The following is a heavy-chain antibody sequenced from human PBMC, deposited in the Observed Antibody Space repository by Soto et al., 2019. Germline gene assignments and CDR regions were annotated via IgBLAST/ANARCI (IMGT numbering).Heavy chain of an antibody. D-gene: IGHD3-16*02. J-gene: IGHJ4*02. CDR3: ATGSYRSPVGSFDY. CDR1: GYTFTSYG. V-gene: IGHV1-18*01. Sequence: VASVKVSCKASGYTFTSYGISWVRQAPGQGLEWMGWISAYNGNTNYAQKLQGRVTMTTDTSTSTAYMELRSLRSDDTAVYYCATGSYRSPVGSFDYWGQGTLVTVSS. CDR2: ISAYNGNT.